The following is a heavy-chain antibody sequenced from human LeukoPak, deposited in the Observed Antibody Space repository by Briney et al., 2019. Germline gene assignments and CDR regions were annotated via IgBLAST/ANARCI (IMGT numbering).Heavy chain of an antibody. CDR3: TRDRSRAEDD. CDR1: GFTFSGHW. Sequence: GGSLRLSCAVSGFTFSGHWLSWVRQAPGKGLEWVANINQGGSDKYYVDSVKGRFTISRDNANNLLYLQMNSLRGEDTAVYYCTRDRSRAEDDWGQGTLVTVSS. J-gene: IGHJ4*02. CDR2: INQGGSDK. V-gene: IGHV3-7*01. D-gene: IGHD1-14*01.